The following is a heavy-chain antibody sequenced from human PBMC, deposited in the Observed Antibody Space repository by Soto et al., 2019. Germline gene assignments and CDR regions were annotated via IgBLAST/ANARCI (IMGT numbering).Heavy chain of an antibody. CDR2: MNPXTGNK. CDR1: GCTFTSYD. D-gene: IGHD3-3*01. Sequence: XSVKVSCKASGCTFTSYDINWVRQATGQGLECMXWMNPXTGNKGYAQKXXGRVTITXPTSIRTAYTALSTLRSEDTAVYYCARGKDFWTSWGQGTLVTVYS. J-gene: IGHJ5*02. CDR3: ARGKDFWTS. V-gene: IGHV1-8*01.